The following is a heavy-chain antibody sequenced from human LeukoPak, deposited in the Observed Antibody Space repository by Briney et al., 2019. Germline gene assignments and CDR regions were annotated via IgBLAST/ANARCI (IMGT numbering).Heavy chain of an antibody. Sequence: PGGSLRLSCAASGFTFSSYAMHWVRQAPGKGLEWVSSISTSSSYIYYADAVKGRSTISRDNAKNSLYLQINSLRAEDTAVYYCARVGLDRRGYSGYEAFDYWGQGTLVTVSS. CDR3: ARVGLDRRGYSGYEAFDY. V-gene: IGHV3-21*01. CDR1: GFTFSSYA. D-gene: IGHD5-12*01. CDR2: ISTSSSYI. J-gene: IGHJ4*02.